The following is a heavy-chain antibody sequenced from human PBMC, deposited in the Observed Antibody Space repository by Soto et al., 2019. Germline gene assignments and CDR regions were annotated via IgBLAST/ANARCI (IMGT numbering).Heavy chain of an antibody. Sequence: EVQLLESGGDLVQPGGSLRLSCVASGITFGSRAMSWVRQAPGEGLEWVSTITDSGGDAKYADSVRGRFTISRDNFYNTLSLPMSSLRSEDTAVYYCARGGGSTVTPESNWFDPWGQGTLVTVSS. J-gene: IGHJ5*02. D-gene: IGHD4-4*01. V-gene: IGHV3-23*01. CDR2: ITDSGGDA. CDR3: ARGGGSTVTPESNWFDP. CDR1: GITFGSRA.